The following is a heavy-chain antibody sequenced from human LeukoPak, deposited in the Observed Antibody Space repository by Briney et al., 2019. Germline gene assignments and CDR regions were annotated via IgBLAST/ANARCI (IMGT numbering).Heavy chain of an antibody. V-gene: IGHV3-7*01. J-gene: IGHJ3*02. D-gene: IGHD2-2*01. CDR2: IKQDGNEN. CDR3: ARSRYYCSSTSCHDAFDI. CDR1: GFIFSSYW. Sequence: PGGSLRLSCEVSGFIFSSYWMSWVRQAPGKGLEWVANIKQDGNENYYVDSVKGRFTISRDNAKNSLYLQMNSLRAEDTAVYYCARSRYYCSSTSCHDAFDIWGQGTMVTVSS.